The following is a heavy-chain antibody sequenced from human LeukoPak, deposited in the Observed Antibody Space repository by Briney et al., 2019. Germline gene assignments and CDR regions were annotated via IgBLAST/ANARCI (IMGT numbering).Heavy chain of an antibody. J-gene: IGHJ4*02. CDR1: GFTFSSYA. CDR3: RKDLGDGGVYYHGYFDS. CDR2: ISGSGGST. D-gene: IGHD3-22*01. V-gene: IGHV3-23*01. Sequence: PGGSLRLSCAASGFTFSSYAMSWVRQAPGKGLEWVSAISGSGGSTFYADSVKGRFTISRDNSKNTLYLQMNSLRAEDTAVYYCRKDLGDGGVYYHGYFDSWARGTLVTVSS.